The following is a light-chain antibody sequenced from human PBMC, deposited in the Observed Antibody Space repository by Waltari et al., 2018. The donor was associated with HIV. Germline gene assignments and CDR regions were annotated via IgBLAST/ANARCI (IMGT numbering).Light chain of an antibody. CDR3: SSFTNTDTLL. Sequence: QSALTQPASVSGSPGQSITISCTGTSRDVGSYHYISWYQQHPGTAPKLIISEVINRASGVPGRFSGSKSGNTASLIISGLQAEDEADYYCSSFTNTDTLLFGGGTKLTVL. J-gene: IGLJ3*02. CDR2: EVI. V-gene: IGLV2-14*01. CDR1: SRDVGSYHY.